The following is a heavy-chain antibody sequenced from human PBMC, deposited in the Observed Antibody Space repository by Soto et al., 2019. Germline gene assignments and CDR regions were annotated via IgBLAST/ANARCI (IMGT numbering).Heavy chain of an antibody. CDR3: AKDKSGYSGYDPFDY. CDR1: GFPFNTYG. V-gene: IGHV3-23*01. Sequence: GGSLSLSSPTSGFPFNTYGMHWVRQAPGKGLEWVATIRGSGGSTYYADSVKGRFTISRDNSKNTLYLQMNSLRAEDTAVYYCAKDKSGYSGYDPFDYWGQGTLVTVSS. D-gene: IGHD5-12*01. J-gene: IGHJ4*02. CDR2: IRGSGGST.